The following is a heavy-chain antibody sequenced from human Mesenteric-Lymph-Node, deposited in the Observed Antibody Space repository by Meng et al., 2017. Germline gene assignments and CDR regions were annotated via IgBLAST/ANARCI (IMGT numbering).Heavy chain of an antibody. CDR1: GYSFTSYW. J-gene: IGHJ3*02. V-gene: IGHV5-51*01. Sequence: GGSLRLSCKGSGYSFTSYWIGWVRQMPGKGLEWMGIIYPGDSDTRYSPSFQGQVTISADKSISTAYLQWSSLKASDTAMYYCARLSANYYDSSGAFDIWGQGKKVNVSS. D-gene: IGHD3-22*01. CDR3: ARLSANYYDSSGAFDI. CDR2: IYPGDSDT.